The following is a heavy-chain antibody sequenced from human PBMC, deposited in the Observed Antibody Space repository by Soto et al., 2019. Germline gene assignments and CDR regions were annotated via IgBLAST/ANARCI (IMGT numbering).Heavy chain of an antibody. CDR2: IYYSGST. CDR3: AKNPGYYYDSTGYHFDY. CDR1: GGSISSGGYY. Sequence: SETLSLTCTVSGGSISSGGYYWSWIRQHPGKGLEWIGYIYYSGSTYYNPSLKSRVTISVDNSKNTLYLQMNSLRAEDTAVYYCAKNPGYYYDSTGYHFDYWGQGTLVTVSS. J-gene: IGHJ4*02. D-gene: IGHD3-22*01. V-gene: IGHV4-31*03.